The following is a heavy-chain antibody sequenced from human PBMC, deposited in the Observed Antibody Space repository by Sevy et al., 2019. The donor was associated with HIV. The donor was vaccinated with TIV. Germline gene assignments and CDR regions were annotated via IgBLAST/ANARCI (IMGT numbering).Heavy chain of an antibody. CDR2: ISSSSSTI. V-gene: IGHV3-48*02. Sequence: GRSLRLSCAASGFTFSTYSMNWVRQAPGKGLEWVSYISSSSSTIYYADSVKGRFTISRDNAKNSLYLQMNSLRDEDTAVYYCARKKYCSGGSCSILDAFDIWGQGTMVTVSS. CDR3: ARKKYCSGGSCSILDAFDI. J-gene: IGHJ3*02. D-gene: IGHD2-15*01. CDR1: GFTFSTYS.